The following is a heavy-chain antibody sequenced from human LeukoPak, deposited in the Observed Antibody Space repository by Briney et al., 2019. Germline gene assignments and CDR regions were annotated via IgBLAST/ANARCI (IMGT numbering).Heavy chain of an antibody. J-gene: IGHJ6*03. CDR2: ISAYNGNT. V-gene: IGHV1-18*04. CDR3: ARAILSYCSATSCSDYYYYYMDV. D-gene: IGHD2-2*01. CDR1: GYTFTGYY. Sequence: GASVKVSCKASGYTFTGYYMHWVRQAPGQGLEWLGWISAYNGNTNYAQKVQDRVTMTTDTSTSTAYMELRSLRSDDTAVYYCARAILSYCSATSCSDYYYYYMDVWGKGTTVTVSS.